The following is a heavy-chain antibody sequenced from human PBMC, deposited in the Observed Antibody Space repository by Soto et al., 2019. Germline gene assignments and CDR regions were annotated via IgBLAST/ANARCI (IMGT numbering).Heavy chain of an antibody. Sequence: PGGSLRLSCTGPRFNYGDYAMKRLRQAPGKKLGRVRFIRSKAYGGTPEYAAPAKRRLTISRDDATSMAYLQMNSLKTEDAAVYYCTRGGTAVPNHCCHYWGRGSRVTVSS. J-gene: IGHJ4*02. D-gene: IGHD1-1*01. V-gene: IGHV3-49*03. CDR3: TRGGTAVPNHCCHY. CDR2: IRSKAYGGTP. CDR1: RFNYGDYA.